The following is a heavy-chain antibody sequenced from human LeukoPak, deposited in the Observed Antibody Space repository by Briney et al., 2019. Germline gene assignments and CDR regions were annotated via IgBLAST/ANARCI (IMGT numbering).Heavy chain of an antibody. D-gene: IGHD4-23*01. CDR2: TYYRSKWYN. CDR1: GDSFSSNSAA. J-gene: IGHJ4*02. Sequence: SQTLSLTCAISGDSFSSNSAAWNWLRQSPSRGLEWLGRTYYRSKWYNDYAVSVKSRITINPDTSKNQFSLQLNSVTPEDTAVYYCASSKVPYGGLDYWGQGTLVTVSS. V-gene: IGHV6-1*01. CDR3: ASSKVPYGGLDY.